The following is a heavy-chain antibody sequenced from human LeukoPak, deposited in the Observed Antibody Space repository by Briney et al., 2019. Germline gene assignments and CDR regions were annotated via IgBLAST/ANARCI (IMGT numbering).Heavy chain of an antibody. CDR1: GGSISSYY. J-gene: IGHJ4*02. V-gene: IGHV4-4*07. CDR3: ARVGSGWSFDY. D-gene: IGHD6-19*01. Sequence: PSETLSLTCTVSGGSISSYYWSWIRQPAGRGLEWIGRIQTSGSTNYNPSLKSRVTMSVDTSKNKFSLKVNSVTAADTAVYYCARVGSGWSFDYWGQGTLVTVSS. CDR2: IQTSGST.